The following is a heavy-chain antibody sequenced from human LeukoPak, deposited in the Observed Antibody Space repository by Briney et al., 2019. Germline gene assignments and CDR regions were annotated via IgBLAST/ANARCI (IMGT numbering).Heavy chain of an antibody. CDR1: GGSISSYY. V-gene: IGHV4-59*01. J-gene: IGHJ3*02. Sequence: PSETLSLTCTVSGGSISSYYWSWIRQPPGKGLEWIGYIYYSGSTNYNPSLKSRVTISVDTSKNQFSLKLSSVTAADTAVYYCARGIASGYCTNGVCPDAFDIWGQGTMVTVSS. D-gene: IGHD2-8*01. CDR3: ARGIASGYCTNGVCPDAFDI. CDR2: IYYSGST.